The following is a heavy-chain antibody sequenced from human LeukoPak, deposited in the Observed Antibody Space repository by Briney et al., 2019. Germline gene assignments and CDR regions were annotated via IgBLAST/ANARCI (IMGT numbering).Heavy chain of an antibody. CDR1: GYTFTSYA. CDR2: IIAYNGNT. J-gene: IGHJ5*02. Sequence: ASVKVSCKASGYTFTSYAMHWVRQAPGQGLEWMGWIIAYNGNTNYAQKLQGRVTMTTDTSTSTAYMELRSLRSDDTAVYYCARGPWLGELLVLSWFDPWGQGTLVTVSS. V-gene: IGHV1-18*01. CDR3: ARGPWLGELLVLSWFDP. D-gene: IGHD3-10*01.